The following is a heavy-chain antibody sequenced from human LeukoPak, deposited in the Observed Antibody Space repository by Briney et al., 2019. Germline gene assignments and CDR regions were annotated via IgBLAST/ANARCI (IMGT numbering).Heavy chain of an antibody. CDR1: GYSFTSFY. J-gene: IGHJ4*02. D-gene: IGHD3-3*02. Sequence: GASVKVSCKTSGYSFTSFYIHWVRQAPGQGLEWMGMVNPSGGSTISAQKFQDRVNMTTDTSTRTVYMEMTGLTSDDTGIYYCARDAFWGQGTQVSVFS. V-gene: IGHV1-46*01. CDR3: ARDAF. CDR2: VNPSGGST.